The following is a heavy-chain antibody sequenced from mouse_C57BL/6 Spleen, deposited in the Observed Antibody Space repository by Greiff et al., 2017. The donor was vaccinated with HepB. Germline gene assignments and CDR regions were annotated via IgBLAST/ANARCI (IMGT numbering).Heavy chain of an antibody. Sequence: QVQLQQSGAELARPGASVKLSCKASGYTFTSYGISWVKQSTGQGLEWIGEIYPRSGNTYYNEKFKGKATLTADKSSSTAYMELRSLTSEDSAVYFCARSTTVESPWFAYWGQGTLVTVSA. CDR2: IYPRSGNT. V-gene: IGHV1-81*01. CDR3: ARSTTVESPWFAY. D-gene: IGHD1-1*01. J-gene: IGHJ3*01. CDR1: GYTFTSYG.